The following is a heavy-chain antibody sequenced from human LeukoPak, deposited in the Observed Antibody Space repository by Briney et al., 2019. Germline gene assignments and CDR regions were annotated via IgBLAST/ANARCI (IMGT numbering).Heavy chain of an antibody. CDR1: GGSIRGYF. V-gene: IGHV4-59*01. CDR2: IYYSGST. Sequence: SETLSLTCTVSGGSIRGYFWTWIRQPPGKGLEWIGYIYYSGSTNYNPSLKSRVTIAVDTSKNQFSLRLSSVTAADTAVYYCAMAYSSSWYYFDYWGQGTLVTVFS. D-gene: IGHD6-13*01. J-gene: IGHJ4*02. CDR3: AMAYSSSWYYFDY.